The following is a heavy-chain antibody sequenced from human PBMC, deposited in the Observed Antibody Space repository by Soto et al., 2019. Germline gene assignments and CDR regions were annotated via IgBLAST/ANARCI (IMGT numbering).Heavy chain of an antibody. Sequence: YGTTLVNPTQTLTLTCTFSGFSFTTSGVGVGWIRQPPGKALEWLALIYWNDDKRYDPSLKSRLTVTKDTSEHKVVLTMSNIDRLDTATYYCAYAGYDSSVYYYGLFAHWGQGTMVTVSS. D-gene: IGHD3-22*01. V-gene: IGHV2-5*01. CDR2: IYWNDDK. CDR3: AYAGYDSSVYYYGLFAH. J-gene: IGHJ4*02. CDR1: GFSFTTSGVG.